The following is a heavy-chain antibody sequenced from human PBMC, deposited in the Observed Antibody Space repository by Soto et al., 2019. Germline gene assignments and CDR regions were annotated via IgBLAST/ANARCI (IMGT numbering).Heavy chain of an antibody. Sequence: TSETRSPTCPVSGCSFGSGSRYWVWIRQPPGKGLEWIGSIYYSGSTYYNPSLKSRVTISVDTSKNQFSLKLSSVTAADTAVYYCARQLGEQLVFDYWGQGTLVTVSS. CDR1: GCSFGSGSRY. V-gene: IGHV4-39*01. J-gene: IGHJ4*02. D-gene: IGHD6-6*01. CDR2: IYYSGST. CDR3: ARQLGEQLVFDY.